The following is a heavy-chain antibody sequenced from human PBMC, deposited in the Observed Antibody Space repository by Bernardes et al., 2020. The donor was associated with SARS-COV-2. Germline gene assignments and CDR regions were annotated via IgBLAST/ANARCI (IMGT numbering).Heavy chain of an antibody. D-gene: IGHD6-19*01. CDR2: INHSGST. Sequence: SETLSLTCAVYGGSFSGSYWSWIRQPPGPGLEWIGEINHSGSTNYNPSLKSRVTISVDTSKNQFSLKLSSVTAADTAVYYSAREGCSSDRYVRSNWFDPEGQPNLVSVYS. V-gene: IGHV4-34*01. CDR1: GGSFSGSY. CDR3: AREGCSSDRYVRSNWFDP. J-gene: IGHJ5*02.